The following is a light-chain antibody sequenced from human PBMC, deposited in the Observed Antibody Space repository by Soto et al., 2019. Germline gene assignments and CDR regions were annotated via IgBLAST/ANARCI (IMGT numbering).Light chain of an antibody. CDR3: AAWDDSLSGPV. V-gene: IGLV1-44*01. J-gene: IGLJ2*01. CDR1: SSNIGSNT. Sequence: QSVLTQPPSASGTHGQWVTISCSGASSNIGSNTVNWYQQLPGTAPKLLINTDNQRPSGVPDRFSGSKSGASASLAISGLQSEDEAYYYCAAWDDSLSGPVFGGGTKLTVL. CDR2: TDN.